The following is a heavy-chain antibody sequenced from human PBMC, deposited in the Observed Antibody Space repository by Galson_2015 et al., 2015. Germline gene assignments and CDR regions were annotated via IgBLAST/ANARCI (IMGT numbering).Heavy chain of an antibody. CDR2: IYTSGNT. CDR3: ARQAYSNGWGFDY. D-gene: IGHD5-18*01. Sequence: LSLTCTVSGGSISSGNYYWTWIRQPAGKGLEWIGRIYTSGNTDYNPSLKSRVTILLDTSKNQFSLNLSSVTAGDTAFYYCARQAYSNGWGFDYWGQGTLATVSS. CDR1: GGSISSGNYY. J-gene: IGHJ4*02. V-gene: IGHV4-61*02.